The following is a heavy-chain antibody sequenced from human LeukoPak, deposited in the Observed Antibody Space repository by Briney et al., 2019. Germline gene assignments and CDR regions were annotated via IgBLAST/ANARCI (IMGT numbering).Heavy chain of an antibody. D-gene: IGHD6-13*01. J-gene: IGHJ6*04. Sequence: SVKVSCKASGGTFSSYAISWVRQAPGQGLEWMGGIIPIFGTANYAQEFQGRVTITADESTSTAYMELSSLRSEDTAVYYCAGGVLAAGPNYYYYYGMDVWGKGTTVTVSS. CDR1: GGTFSSYA. V-gene: IGHV1-69*01. CDR3: AGGVLAAGPNYYYYYGMDV. CDR2: IIPIFGTA.